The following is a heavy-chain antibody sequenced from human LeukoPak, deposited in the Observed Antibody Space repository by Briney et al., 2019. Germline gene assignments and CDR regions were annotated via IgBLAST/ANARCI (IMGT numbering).Heavy chain of an antibody. CDR2: ISYDGSNK. D-gene: IGHD1-26*01. CDR1: GFTFSSYA. J-gene: IGHJ4*02. V-gene: IGHV3-30-3*01. Sequence: PGGSLRLSCAASGFTFSSYAMHWVRQAPGKGLEWVAVISYDGSNKYYADSVKGRFTISRDNSKNTLYLQMNSLRAEDTAVYYCAREGGSLWYFDYWGQGTLVTVSS. CDR3: AREGGSLWYFDY.